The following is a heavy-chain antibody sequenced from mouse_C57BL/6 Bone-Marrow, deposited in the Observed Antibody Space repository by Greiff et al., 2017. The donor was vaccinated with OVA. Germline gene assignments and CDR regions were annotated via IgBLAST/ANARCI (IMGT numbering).Heavy chain of an antibody. J-gene: IGHJ3*01. CDR1: GFSLTSYG. CDR2: IWSGGST. D-gene: IGHD1-1*02. CDR3: ARNWWSYPGGFAY. Sequence: VMLVESGPGLVQPSQSLSITCTVSGFSLTSYGVHWVRQSPGKGLEWLGVIWSGGSTDYNAAFISRLSISKDNSKSQVFFKMNSLQADDTAIYYCARNWWSYPGGFAYWGQGTLVTVSA. V-gene: IGHV2-2*01.